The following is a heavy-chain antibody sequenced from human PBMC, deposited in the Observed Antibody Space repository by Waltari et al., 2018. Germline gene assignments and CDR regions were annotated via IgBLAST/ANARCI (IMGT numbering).Heavy chain of an antibody. CDR3: ARGTHTYYYGSGSRYYFDY. CDR2: IRPIFGTA. Sequence: QVQLVQSGAEVKKPGSSVKVSCKASGGTFSSYAISWVRQAPGQGLEWMGGIRPIFGTAKYAPKFQGRVTITADESTSTAYMELSSLRSEDTAVYYCARGTHTYYYGSGSRYYFDYWGQGTLVTVSS. V-gene: IGHV1-69*12. CDR1: GGTFSSYA. J-gene: IGHJ4*02. D-gene: IGHD3-10*01.